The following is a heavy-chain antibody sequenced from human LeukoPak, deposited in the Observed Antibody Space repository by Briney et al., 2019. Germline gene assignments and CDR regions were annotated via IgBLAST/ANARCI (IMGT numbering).Heavy chain of an antibody. Sequence: PSETLSLTCAVSGGSISSSNYYWGWIRQPPGQGLEWIVNIYYSRSTTYNPSLKSRVTMSVDTSKNQFSLQLSSATAADTAVYYCASTYYGSGTYYMGYYGMDVGGQGTTVTVSS. CDR1: GGSISSSNYY. CDR3: ASTYYGSGTYYMGYYGMDV. CDR2: IYYSRST. D-gene: IGHD3-10*01. V-gene: IGHV4-39*01. J-gene: IGHJ6*02.